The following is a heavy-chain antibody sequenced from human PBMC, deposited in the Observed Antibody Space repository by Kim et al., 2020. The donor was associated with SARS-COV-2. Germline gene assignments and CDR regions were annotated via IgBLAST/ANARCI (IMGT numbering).Heavy chain of an antibody. V-gene: IGHV3-48*02. J-gene: IGHJ6*02. D-gene: IGHD5-18*01. CDR1: GFTFSSYS. CDR2: ISSSSTI. Sequence: GGSLRLSCAASGFTFSSYSMNWVRQAPGKGLEWVSYISSSSTIYYADSVKGRFTISRDNAKNSLYLQMNSLRDEDTAVYYCARDRIQLWGYYYYYGMDVWGQGTTVTVSS. CDR3: ARDRIQLWGYYYYYGMDV.